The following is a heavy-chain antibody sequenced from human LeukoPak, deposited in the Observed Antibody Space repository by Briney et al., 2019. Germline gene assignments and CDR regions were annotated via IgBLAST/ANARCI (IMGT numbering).Heavy chain of an antibody. V-gene: IGHV1-69*13. D-gene: IGHD6-19*01. CDR1: GGTFSSYA. J-gene: IGHJ4*02. CDR3: TRYSSGWYYFDY. Sequence: SVKVSCKASGGTFSSYAISWVRQAPGQGLEWMGGIIPIFGTANYAQKFQGRVTITADESTSTAYMELSSLRSEDTAVYYCTRYSSGWYYFDYWGQGTLVTVSS. CDR2: IIPIFGTA.